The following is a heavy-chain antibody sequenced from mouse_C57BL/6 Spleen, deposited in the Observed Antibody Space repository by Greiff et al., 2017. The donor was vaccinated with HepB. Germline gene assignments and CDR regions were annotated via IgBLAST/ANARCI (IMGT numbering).Heavy chain of an antibody. CDR2: IWSGGST. CDR3: ARTADGSSYGYFDV. CDR1: GFSLTSYG. Sequence: VKLMESGPGLVQPSQSLSITCTVSGFSLTSYGVHWVRQSPGKGLEWLGVIWSGGSTDYNAAFISRLSISKDNSKSQVFFKMNSLQADDTAIYYCARTADGSSYGYFDVWGTGTTVTVSS. D-gene: IGHD1-1*01. J-gene: IGHJ1*03. V-gene: IGHV2-2*01.